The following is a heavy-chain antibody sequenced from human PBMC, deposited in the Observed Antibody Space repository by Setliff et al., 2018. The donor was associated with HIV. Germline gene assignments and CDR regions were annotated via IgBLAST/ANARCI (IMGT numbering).Heavy chain of an antibody. CDR1: GGSVSSGSYY. V-gene: IGHV4-61*01. CDR3: ARGDYYSYYMDV. Sequence: PSETLSLTCTVSGGSVSSGSYYWSWIRQPPGKGLEWIGYIYYSGSTNYNPSLKSRVTISADTSKNQFSLKLSSVTAADTAVYYCARGDYYSYYMDVWGKGTTVTVSS. CDR2: IYYSGST. J-gene: IGHJ6*03.